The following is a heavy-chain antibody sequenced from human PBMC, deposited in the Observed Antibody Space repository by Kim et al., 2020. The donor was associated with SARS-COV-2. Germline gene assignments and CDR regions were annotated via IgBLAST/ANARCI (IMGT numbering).Heavy chain of an antibody. V-gene: IGHV4-4*02. Sequence: STNYNPSLKSRVTISIDKSKNQLSLKVRSVTPADTALYYCARGGNYRFDYWGQGSPVTVPS. J-gene: IGHJ4*02. D-gene: IGHD1-7*01. CDR2: ST. CDR3: ARGGNYRFDY.